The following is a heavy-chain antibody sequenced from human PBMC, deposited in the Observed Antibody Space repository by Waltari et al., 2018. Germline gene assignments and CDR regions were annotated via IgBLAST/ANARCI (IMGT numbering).Heavy chain of an antibody. D-gene: IGHD2-15*01. Sequence: SRQPPGKGLEWIGSIYYSGSTYYNPSLKSRVTISVDTSKNQFSLKLSSVTAADTAVYYCAREARRREDLGGYCSGGSCYSSIAGLFWYFDLWGRGTLVTVSS. CDR3: AREARRREDLGGYCSGGSCYSSIAGLFWYFDL. J-gene: IGHJ2*01. CDR2: IYYSGST. V-gene: IGHV4-39*07.